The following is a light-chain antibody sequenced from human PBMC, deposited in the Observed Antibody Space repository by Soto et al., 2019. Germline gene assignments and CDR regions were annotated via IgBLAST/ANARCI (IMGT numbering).Light chain of an antibody. CDR3: QSYDSSLSVHVV. CDR2: GNS. J-gene: IGLJ2*01. CDR1: SSNIGAGYD. Sequence: QSALAQPPSVSGAPGQRVTISCTGSSSNIGAGYDVHWYQQLPGTAPKLLIYGNSNRPSGVPDRFSGSKSGTSASLAITGLQAEDEADYYCQSYDSSLSVHVVFGGGTNVTVL. V-gene: IGLV1-40*01.